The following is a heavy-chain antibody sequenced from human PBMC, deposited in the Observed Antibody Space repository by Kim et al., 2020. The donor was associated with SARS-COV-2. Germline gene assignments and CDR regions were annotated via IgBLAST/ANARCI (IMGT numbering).Heavy chain of an antibody. J-gene: IGHJ4*02. Sequence: QGRVTITRDTSASNAYMELTSLRSEDTAVYYCARKKFFAAGSYSDFDSWGQGTLVTVSS. V-gene: IGHV1-3*01. D-gene: IGHD3-10*01. CDR3: ARKKFFAAGSYSDFDS.